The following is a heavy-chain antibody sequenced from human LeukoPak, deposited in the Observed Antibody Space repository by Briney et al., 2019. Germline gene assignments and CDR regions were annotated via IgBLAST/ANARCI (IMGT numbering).Heavy chain of an antibody. V-gene: IGHV4-59*01. CDR2: IYYSGST. CDR3: ARGASRSFDY. J-gene: IGHJ4*02. CDR1: GGSISSYY. D-gene: IGHD5-12*01. Sequence: SETLSLTCTVSGGSISSYYWTWIRQPPGKGLEWIGYIYYSGSTNYNPSLKSRVTISVDTSKNQFSLKLTSVTAADTAVYYCARGASRSFDYWGQGTLVTVSS.